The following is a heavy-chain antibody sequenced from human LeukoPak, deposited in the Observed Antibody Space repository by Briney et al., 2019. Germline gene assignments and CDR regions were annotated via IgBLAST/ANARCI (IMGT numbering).Heavy chain of an antibody. CDR3: AKCTSGWYEDY. V-gene: IGHV3-23*01. CDR2: ISGCGGST. D-gene: IGHD6-19*01. CDR1: GFTFSSYA. J-gene: IGHJ4*02. Sequence: PGGSLRLSCAASGFTFSSYAMSWVRQAPGKGLEWVSGISGCGGSTYYGDSVKGRFTVSRDNSKNTLYLQMNSLRAADTALYYCAKCTSGWYEDYWGQGTLVTVSS.